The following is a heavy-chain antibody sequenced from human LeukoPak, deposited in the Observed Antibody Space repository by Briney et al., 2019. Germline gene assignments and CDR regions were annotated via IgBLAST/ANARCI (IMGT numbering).Heavy chain of an antibody. D-gene: IGHD5-24*01. CDR1: GFTFNTYW. J-gene: IGHJ3*01. CDR2: IKSDGREE. V-gene: IGHV3-7*05. CDR3: ARDIQLST. Sequence: GGSLRLSCAASGFTFNTYWMSWVRQTPGKGLEWVAQIKSDGREEYYADSVRGRFTISRDNAKRSLYLQMNSLGAEDTAIYYCARDIQLSTWGLGTMVTVSS.